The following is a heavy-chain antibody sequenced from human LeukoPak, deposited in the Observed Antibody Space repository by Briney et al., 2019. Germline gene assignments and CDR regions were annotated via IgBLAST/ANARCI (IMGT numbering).Heavy chain of an antibody. Sequence: PGGSLRLSCAASGFTFRSYAIHWVRQAPGKGLEWVAFISYDGSIKYYADSVKGRFTISRDNSKNTLSLQMNSLRGEDTAVYYCARGPITMVRGVIMLNPGMDVWGQGTTVTVSS. V-gene: IGHV3-30-3*01. CDR1: GFTFRSYA. J-gene: IGHJ6*02. CDR3: ARGPITMVRGVIMLNPGMDV. D-gene: IGHD3-10*01. CDR2: ISYDGSIK.